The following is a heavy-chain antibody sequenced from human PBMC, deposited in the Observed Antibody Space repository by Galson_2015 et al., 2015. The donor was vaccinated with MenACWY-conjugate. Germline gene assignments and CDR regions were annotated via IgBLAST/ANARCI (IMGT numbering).Heavy chain of an antibody. Sequence: QSGAEVEKPGESLKISCKGSEYSFSRFWIGWVRQMPGKGLEWMGLIYPPDSDTRYSPSFQGQVTMSADKSITTAYLQWSSLKASDTAIYYCAVATYDFWSGYSFDYWGQGTLVTVSS. D-gene: IGHD3-3*01. V-gene: IGHV5-51*01. J-gene: IGHJ4*02. CDR1: EYSFSRFW. CDR3: AVATYDFWSGYSFDY. CDR2: IYPPDSDT.